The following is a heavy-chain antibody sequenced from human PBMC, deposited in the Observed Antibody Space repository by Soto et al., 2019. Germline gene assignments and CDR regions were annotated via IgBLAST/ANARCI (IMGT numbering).Heavy chain of an antibody. CDR1: GVTFSTYA. V-gene: IGHV3-23*01. CDR3: AKDRRQPAVAGTTDSAY. D-gene: IGHD6-19*01. Sequence: GVSLRLSCAASGVTFSTYARSWFRQAPGKGLEWVSSISGGGGRTYYADSVKGRFTISRDNSKNALYLQLNSLRAEHTAVYSCAKDRRQPAVAGTTDSAYWAKGTLVPVSS. CDR2: ISGGGGRT. J-gene: IGHJ4*02.